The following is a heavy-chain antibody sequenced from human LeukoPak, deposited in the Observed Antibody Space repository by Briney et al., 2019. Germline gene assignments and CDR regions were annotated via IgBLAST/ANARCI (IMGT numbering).Heavy chain of an antibody. D-gene: IGHD2-2*01. CDR1: GFTFSSYT. Sequence: PGGSLRLSCAASGFTFSSYTMRWVRQAPGRGLEWVSSISSSSSYIYYADSVKGRFTISRDNAKNSLYLQMNSLRAEDTAVYYCARDPLHIVVVPAANTFDYWGQGTLVTVSS. V-gene: IGHV3-21*01. J-gene: IGHJ4*02. CDR3: ARDPLHIVVVPAANTFDY. CDR2: ISSSSSYI.